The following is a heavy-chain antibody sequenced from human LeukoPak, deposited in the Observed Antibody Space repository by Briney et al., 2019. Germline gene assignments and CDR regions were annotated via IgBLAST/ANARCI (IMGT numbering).Heavy chain of an antibody. J-gene: IGHJ4*02. CDR2: IYYSGST. CDR3: ARGGTLMTMVN. Sequence: SETLSLTCTVSGGSVSSGGYYWGGIRKPPGKGLEWIGTIYYSGSTYYDPSLKSRVTISVDTSKNQCSLNLDSVTAADTAVYYCARGGTLMTMVNWGQGTLVTVYS. V-gene: IGHV4-39*07. D-gene: IGHD4/OR15-4a*01. CDR1: GGSVSSGGYY.